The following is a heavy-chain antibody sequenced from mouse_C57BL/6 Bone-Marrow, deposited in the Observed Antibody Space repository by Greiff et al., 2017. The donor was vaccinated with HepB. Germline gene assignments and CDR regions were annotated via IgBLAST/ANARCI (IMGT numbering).Heavy chain of an antibody. Sequence: QVQLQQPGAELVKPGASVKMSCKASGYTFTSYWITWVKQRPGQGLEWIGDIYPGSGSTNYNEKFKSKATLTVDTSSSTAYMQLSSLTSEDSAVYYCARSNTTVVADDDWGKGTTLTVSS. V-gene: IGHV1-55*01. D-gene: IGHD1-1*01. J-gene: IGHJ2*01. CDR1: GYTFTSYW. CDR2: IYPGSGST. CDR3: ARSNTTVVADDD.